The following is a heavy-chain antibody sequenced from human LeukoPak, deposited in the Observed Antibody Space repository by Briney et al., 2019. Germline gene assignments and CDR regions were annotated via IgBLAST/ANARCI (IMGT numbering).Heavy chain of an antibody. D-gene: IGHD2-2*01. V-gene: IGHV3-11*04. CDR3: ARRHCSSSTTCPLVDY. CDR2: ITNTGSTI. CDR1: GLTFSDYY. J-gene: IGHJ4*02. Sequence: GGSLRLSCAASGLTFSDYYMSWLRQAPGKGLEWVSYITNTGSTIYYADSVKGRFTISRDNAKNSLYLQMTSLRAEDAAVYYCARRHCSSSTTCPLVDYWGQGTLVTVSS.